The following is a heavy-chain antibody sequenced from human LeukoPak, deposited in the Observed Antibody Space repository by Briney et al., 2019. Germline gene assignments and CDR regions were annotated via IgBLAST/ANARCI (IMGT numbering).Heavy chain of an antibody. Sequence: SETLSLTCAVYGGSFSGYYWRWVRQPPGKGLEWIGEINHSGSTNYNPSLKSQVTISVDTSKNQFSLKLSSVTAADTAVYYCAVNPNYYDSSGSYGMDVWGQGTTVTVSS. CDR1: GGSFSGYY. CDR2: INHSGST. CDR3: AVNPNYYDSSGSYGMDV. V-gene: IGHV4-34*01. J-gene: IGHJ6*02. D-gene: IGHD3-22*01.